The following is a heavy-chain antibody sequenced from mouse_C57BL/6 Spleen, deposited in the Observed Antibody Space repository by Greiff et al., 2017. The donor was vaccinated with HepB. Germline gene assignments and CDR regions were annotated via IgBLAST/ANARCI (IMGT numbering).Heavy chain of an antibody. V-gene: IGHV1-50*01. J-gene: IGHJ4*01. CDR2: IDPSDSYT. Sequence: VQLQQSGAELVKPGASVKLSCKASGYTFTSYWMQWVKQRPGQGLEWIGEIDPSDSYTNYNQKFKGKATLTVDTSSSTAYMQLSSLTSEDSAVYYCARWGDGYYPYAMDYWGQGTSVTVSS. D-gene: IGHD2-3*01. CDR1: GYTFTSYW. CDR3: ARWGDGYYPYAMDY.